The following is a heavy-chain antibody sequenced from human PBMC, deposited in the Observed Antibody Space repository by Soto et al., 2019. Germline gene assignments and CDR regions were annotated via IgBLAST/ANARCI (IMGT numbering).Heavy chain of an antibody. V-gene: IGHV3-33*01. CDR2: IWFDGTHK. J-gene: IGHJ3*02. CDR3: ARDKAAFDI. Sequence: GESLMISCAATGFIFSDYGMHWVRQAPGRGLEWLSIIWFDGTHKYYTDSVKGRFAVSRDNAHNMLYLQMNNLRAEDTAVYFCARDKAAFDIWGQGTVVTVSS. CDR1: GFIFSDYG.